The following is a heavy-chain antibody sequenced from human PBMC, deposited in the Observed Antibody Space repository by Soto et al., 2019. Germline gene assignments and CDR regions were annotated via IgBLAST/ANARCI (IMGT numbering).Heavy chain of an antibody. D-gene: IGHD3-10*01. CDR1: GGSISSGGYY. CDR2: IYYSGST. CDR3: AREAEASGIEVGFDY. V-gene: IGHV4-31*03. J-gene: IGHJ4*02. Sequence: KPSETLSLTCTVSGGSISSGGYYWSWIRQHPGKGLEWIGYIYYSGSTYYNPSLKSRVTISVDTSKNQFSLKLSSVTAADTAVYYCAREAEASGIEVGFDYWGQGTLVTVSS.